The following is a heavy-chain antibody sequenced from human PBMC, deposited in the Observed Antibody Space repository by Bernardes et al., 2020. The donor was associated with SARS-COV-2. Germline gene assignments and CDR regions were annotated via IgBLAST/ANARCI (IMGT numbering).Heavy chain of an antibody. CDR1: GFTFSTFW. J-gene: IGHJ4*02. CDR2: INQDGSET. V-gene: IGHV3-7*01. D-gene: IGHD6-6*01. Sequence: GVLRLSCAASGFTFSTFWMTWVRQAPGKGLEWVANINQDGSETFYVDSVKGRFTISRDNAKNSLFMEMNTLRDEDTAVYYCARIYSTSSFDFDYWGQGTLVTVSS. CDR3: ARIYSTSSFDFDY.